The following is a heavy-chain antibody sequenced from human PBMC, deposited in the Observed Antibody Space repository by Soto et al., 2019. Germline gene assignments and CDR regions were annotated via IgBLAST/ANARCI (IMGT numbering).Heavy chain of an antibody. V-gene: IGHV1-69*13. J-gene: IGHJ6*02. CDR1: GVTFSSYA. CDR3: ARVSLDYYYGMDV. D-gene: IGHD2-15*01. CDR2: IIPIFGTA. Sequence: GASVKVSCKASGVTFSSYAISWVRQAPGQGLEWMGGIIPIFGTANYAQKFQGRVTITADEPTRTAYMELSSLRSEDTAVYYCARVSLDYYYGMDVWGQGTTVTVSS.